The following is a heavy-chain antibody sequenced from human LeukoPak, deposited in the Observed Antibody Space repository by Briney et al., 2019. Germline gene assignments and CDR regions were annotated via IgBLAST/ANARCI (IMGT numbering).Heavy chain of an antibody. D-gene: IGHD5-18*01. Sequence: ASVKVSCKASGYTFNNYAMHWVRQPPGQRLEWMGWIHAGNGNTKYSHKFQDRVTITRDTSASTAYMELSRLRFEDTGVYYCAVIYSYAFWGQGTLVTVSS. CDR2: IHAGNGNT. CDR1: GYTFNNYA. CDR3: AVIYSYAF. J-gene: IGHJ4*02. V-gene: IGHV1-3*01.